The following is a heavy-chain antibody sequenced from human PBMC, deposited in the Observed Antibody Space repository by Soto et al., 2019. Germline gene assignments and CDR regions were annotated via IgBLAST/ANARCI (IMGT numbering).Heavy chain of an antibody. Sequence: QVQLQQWGAGLLKPSGTLSLTCAVYGGSFSGYHWSWIRQPPGKGLEWIGEINHRGSTNYNPTLKSRVTISVDASKNQFTLKLSAVTAADTAVYYCARRESISSMISFGGVILYWGQGTLVAVSS. CDR1: GGSFSGYH. CDR3: ARRESISSMISFGGVILY. CDR2: INHRGST. V-gene: IGHV4-34*01. D-gene: IGHD3-16*01. J-gene: IGHJ4*02.